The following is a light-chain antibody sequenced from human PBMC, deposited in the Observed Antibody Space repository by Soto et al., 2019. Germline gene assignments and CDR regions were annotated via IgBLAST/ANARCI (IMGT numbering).Light chain of an antibody. CDR1: QSVFSN. V-gene: IGKV3-15*01. Sequence: EIVMTQSPATLSVSPGERATLSCRASQSVFSNLAGYQQKPGQAPRLLIYGASTRPTGIPARFSGSGSGTEFTLTISSLQSEDFAVYYCQQYNNWPLTFGQGTKVEIK. CDR2: GAS. CDR3: QQYNNWPLT. J-gene: IGKJ1*01.